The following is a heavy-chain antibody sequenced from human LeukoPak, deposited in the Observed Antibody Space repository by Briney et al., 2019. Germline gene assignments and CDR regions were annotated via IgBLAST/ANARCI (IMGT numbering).Heavy chain of an antibody. CDR2: IHPNSGGT. Sequence: ASVKVSCKASAYTFTGYYMHWVRQAPGQGLEWMGWIHPNSGGTNYAQKFQGRVTMTRDTSIGTAYMELSSLRSDDTAVHYCARDLDSSASLEDWGQGTLVTVSS. D-gene: IGHD3-22*01. J-gene: IGHJ4*02. V-gene: IGHV1-2*02. CDR1: AYTFTGYY. CDR3: ARDLDSSASLED.